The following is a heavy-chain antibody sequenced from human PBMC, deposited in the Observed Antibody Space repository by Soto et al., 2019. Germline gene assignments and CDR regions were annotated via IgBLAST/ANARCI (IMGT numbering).Heavy chain of an antibody. CDR2: IYYSGST. Sequence: PSETLSLTCTVSGGSISSYYWSWIRQPPGKGLEWIGYIYYSGSTNYNPSLKSRVTISVDTSKNQFSLKLSSVTAADTAVYYCARGVLLWFGELFPLFDYWGQGTLVTVSS. J-gene: IGHJ4*02. CDR1: GGSISSYY. CDR3: ARGVLLWFGELFPLFDY. D-gene: IGHD3-10*01. V-gene: IGHV4-59*01.